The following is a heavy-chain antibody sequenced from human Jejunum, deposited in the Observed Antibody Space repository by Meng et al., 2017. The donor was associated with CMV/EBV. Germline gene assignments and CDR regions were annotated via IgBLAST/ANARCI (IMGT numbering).Heavy chain of an antibody. V-gene: IGHV2-5*02. D-gene: IGHD1-1*01. CDR3: AHRLTTWGDS. CDR2: IYWDDDK. J-gene: IGHJ4*02. Sequence: CNFAGFTLSTGGVSVGWIRQPPGKALEWLALIYWDDDKRYSPSLKSRLTITKDTSKNQVALTVTNMDPVDTATYYCAHRLTTWGDSWGQGILVTVSS. CDR1: GFTLSTGGVS.